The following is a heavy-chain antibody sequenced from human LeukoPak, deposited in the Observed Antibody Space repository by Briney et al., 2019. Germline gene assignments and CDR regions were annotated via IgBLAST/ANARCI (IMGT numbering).Heavy chain of an antibody. CDR2: ISAYNGNT. V-gene: IGHV1-18*01. J-gene: IGHJ4*02. D-gene: IGHD1-1*01. CDR1: GYAFISYG. CDR3: ARDKNWKPDY. Sequence: GASVKVSCKASGYAFISYGISWLRQAPGQGLEWMGWISAYNGNTNYAQRLQGRVTMTTDTPTSTVYMELRSLRSDDTAVYYCARDKNWKPDYWGQGTLVTVSS.